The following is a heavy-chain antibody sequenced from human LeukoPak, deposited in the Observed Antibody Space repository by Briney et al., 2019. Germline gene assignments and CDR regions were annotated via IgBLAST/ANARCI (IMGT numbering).Heavy chain of an antibody. J-gene: IGHJ3*02. CDR2: IYHSGST. V-gene: IGHV4-30-2*01. Sequence: PSETLSLTCAVSCGSISSGGYPWSWIRQPPGKGLEWIGYIYHSGSTYYNPSLKSRVTISVDRSKNQFFLKLNSVTAADTAVYYCARARPITEIVVAPPNVATYIWRQGTMVTVSS. D-gene: IGHD3-22*01. CDR3: ARARPITEIVVAPPNVATYI. CDR1: CGSISSGGYP.